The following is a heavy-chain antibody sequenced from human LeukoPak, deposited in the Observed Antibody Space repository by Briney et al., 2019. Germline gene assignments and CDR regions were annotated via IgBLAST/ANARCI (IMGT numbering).Heavy chain of an antibody. J-gene: IGHJ4*02. CDR2: ISYDGSNK. D-gene: IGHD2-21*02. V-gene: IGHV3-30-3*01. CDR3: VKDLENCGGDCYLLQF. Sequence: GGFLRLSCAASGFTFSSYAMHWVRQAPGKGLEWVAVISYDGSNKYYADSVKARFTISRDNSKNTLYLQMNSLRAEDTALYYCVKDLENCGGDCYLLQFWGQGTLVTVSS. CDR1: GFTFSSYA.